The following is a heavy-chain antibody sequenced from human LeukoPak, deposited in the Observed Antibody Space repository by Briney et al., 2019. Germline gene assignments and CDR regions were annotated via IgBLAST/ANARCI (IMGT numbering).Heavy chain of an antibody. V-gene: IGHV3-23*01. Sequence: PGGSLRLSCAASGFTFSSYAMSWVRQAPGKGLEWVSAISGSGGSTYYADSVKGRFTISRDNSKNTLYLQMNSPRAEDTAVYYCAKANIVVVPAATRKYYYYYMDVWGKGTTVTVSS. CDR3: AKANIVVVPAATRKYYYYYMDV. D-gene: IGHD2-2*01. CDR1: GFTFSSYA. CDR2: ISGSGGST. J-gene: IGHJ6*03.